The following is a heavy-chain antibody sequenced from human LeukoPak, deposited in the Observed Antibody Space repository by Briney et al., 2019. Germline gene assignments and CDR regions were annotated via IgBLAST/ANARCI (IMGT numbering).Heavy chain of an antibody. CDR1: GYTFTSYD. CDR2: MNPNSGNT. D-gene: IGHD6-13*01. V-gene: IGHV1-8*01. CDR3: ATGLYSSSWYYH. J-gene: IGHJ5*02. Sequence: ASVKVSCKASGYTFTSYDINWVRQATGQGLEWMGWMNPNSGNTGYAQKFQGRVTMTRSTSISTAYMELSSLRSEDTAVYYCATGLYSSSWYYHWGQGTLVTVSS.